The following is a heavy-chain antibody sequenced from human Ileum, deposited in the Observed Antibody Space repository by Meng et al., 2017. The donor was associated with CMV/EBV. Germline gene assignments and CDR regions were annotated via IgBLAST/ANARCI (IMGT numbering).Heavy chain of an antibody. J-gene: IGHJ6*02. Sequence: SVKVSCKASVGTFSSYAIRWVRQAPGQGLEGMGGINPIFGTANYAQKFQGRVTITTDEATSTAYMELSSLRSEDTAVYYCARTKVVPAAPRAYYYYYGMDVWGQGTMVTVSS. CDR3: ARTKVVPAAPRAYYYYYGMDV. CDR1: VGTFSSYA. V-gene: IGHV1-69*05. CDR2: INPIFGTA. D-gene: IGHD2-2*01.